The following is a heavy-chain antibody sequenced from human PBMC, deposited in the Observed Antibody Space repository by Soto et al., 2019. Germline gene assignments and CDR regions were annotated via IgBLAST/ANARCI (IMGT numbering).Heavy chain of an antibody. CDR1: GFTFPDYA. V-gene: IGHV3-49*03. Sequence: PGGSMRLSCAASGFTFPDYALTWFRLPPGRGLERVGFIRSKVYGETTEYAASVKGRFTFSRDDSGSIAYLQMTSLKAEDTAVYYCTTAAVTSRYYFYALDVWGQGTTVTVSS. J-gene: IGHJ6*02. CDR3: TTAAVTSRYYFYALDV. D-gene: IGHD2-2*01. CDR2: IRSKVYGETT.